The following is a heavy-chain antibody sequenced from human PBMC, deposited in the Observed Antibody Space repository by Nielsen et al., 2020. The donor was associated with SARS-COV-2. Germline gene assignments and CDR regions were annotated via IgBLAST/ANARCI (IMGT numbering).Heavy chain of an antibody. J-gene: IGHJ6*03. CDR2: VSHSGST. D-gene: IGHD2-2*02. CDR1: GGSVSSNDW. CDR3: ARGDLVVVPSPLLGLGPIFYYFCLDV. V-gene: IGHV4-4*02. Sequence: SETLSLTCAVSGGSVSSNDWWTWVRQSPRKGLEWIGEVSHSGSTNYNPSLKSRVTLSMDKSKNQFSLRLTSVSAADTAVYFCARGDLVVVPSPLLGLGPIFYYFCLDVWGKGTTVIVSS.